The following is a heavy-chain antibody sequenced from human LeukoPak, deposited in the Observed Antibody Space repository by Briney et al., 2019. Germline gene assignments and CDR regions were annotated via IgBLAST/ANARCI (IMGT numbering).Heavy chain of an antibody. CDR2: ISGSGGST. J-gene: IGHJ4*02. CDR1: GFIFSTYA. Sequence: GSLRLSCATSGFIFSTYALSWVRQAPGKGLEWASSISGSGGSTYHADSVKGRFTISRDSSKNTLYLQMNSLRAEDTAIYYCARVIRAAPGKGYFDYWGQGTLVTVSS. D-gene: IGHD6-13*01. CDR3: ARVIRAAPGKGYFDY. V-gene: IGHV3-23*01.